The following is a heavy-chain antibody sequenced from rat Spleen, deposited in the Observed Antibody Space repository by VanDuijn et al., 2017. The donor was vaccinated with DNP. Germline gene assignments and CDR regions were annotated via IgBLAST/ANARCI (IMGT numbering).Heavy chain of an antibody. CDR2: INMGSGGT. CDR3: ARHDEGNYYDGSNWFAY. D-gene: IGHD1-12*02. Sequence: QVQLQQSGAELAKPGSSVKISCKASGYTFTSYYIGWIKQTTRQGLEFIGYINMGSGGTNYNEKFKGKATLTVGKSSSTAFMQLSSLTPDDSAVYYCARHDEGNYYDGSNWFAYWGQGTLVTVSS. V-gene: IGHV1-43*01. CDR1: GYTFTSYY. J-gene: IGHJ3*01.